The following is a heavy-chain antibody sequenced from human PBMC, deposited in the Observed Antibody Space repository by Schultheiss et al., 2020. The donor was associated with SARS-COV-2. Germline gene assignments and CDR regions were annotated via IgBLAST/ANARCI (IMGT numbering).Heavy chain of an antibody. CDR3: ARGGFFEEGADAFDI. J-gene: IGHJ3*02. D-gene: IGHD3-3*01. CDR1: GGSISSYY. V-gene: IGHV4-59*01. CDR2: IYYSGST. Sequence: SETLSLTCTVSGGSISSYYWSWIRQPPGKGLEWIGYIYYSGSTNYNPSLKSRVTISVDTSKNLFSLKLSSVTAADTAVYYCARGGFFEEGADAFDIWGQGTMVTVSS.